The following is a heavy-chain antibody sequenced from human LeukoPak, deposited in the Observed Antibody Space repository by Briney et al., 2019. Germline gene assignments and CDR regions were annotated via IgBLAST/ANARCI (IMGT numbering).Heavy chain of an antibody. CDR3: ARVPHYYDSSGYYSPYYYYGMDV. D-gene: IGHD3-22*01. Sequence: SQTLSLTCTVSGGSISSYYWNWIRQPPGKGLEWIGYIYYSGSTNSNPSLKSRVTISVDTSKNQFSLKLSSVTAADTAVYYCARVPHYYDSSGYYSPYYYYGMDVWGQGTTVTVSS. J-gene: IGHJ6*02. CDR1: GGSISSYY. CDR2: IYYSGST. V-gene: IGHV4-59*08.